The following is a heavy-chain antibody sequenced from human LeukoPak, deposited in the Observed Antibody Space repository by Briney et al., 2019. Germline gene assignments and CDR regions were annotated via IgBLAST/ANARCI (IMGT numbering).Heavy chain of an antibody. Sequence: GGSLRLSCAVSGFTFSNYAMSWVRQAPGKGLEWVSIISGSGGSTYYADSVQGRFTISRDNSKNTLYLQMNSLRAEDTAVYYCAKMRSAVAGACDYWGQGTLVTVSS. J-gene: IGHJ4*02. CDR1: GFTFSNYA. V-gene: IGHV3-23*01. D-gene: IGHD6-19*01. CDR2: ISGSGGST. CDR3: AKMRSAVAGACDY.